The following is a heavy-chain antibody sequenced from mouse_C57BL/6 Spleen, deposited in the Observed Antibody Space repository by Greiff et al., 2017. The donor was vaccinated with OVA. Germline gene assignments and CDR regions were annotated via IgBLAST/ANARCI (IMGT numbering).Heavy chain of an antibody. CDR3: TGYYFDY. J-gene: IGHJ2*01. CDR1: GFNIKDDY. V-gene: IGHV14-4*01. D-gene: IGHD2-2*01. CDR2: IDPENGDT. Sequence: EVMLVESGAELVRPGASVKLSCTASGFNIKDDYMHWVKQRPEQGLEWIGWIDPENGDTEYASKFQGKATITADTSSNTAYLQLSSLTSEDTAVYYCTGYYFDYWGQGTTLTVSS.